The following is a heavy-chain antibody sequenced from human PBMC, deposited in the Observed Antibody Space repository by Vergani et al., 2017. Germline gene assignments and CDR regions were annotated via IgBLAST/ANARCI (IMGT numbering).Heavy chain of an antibody. D-gene: IGHD6-19*01. CDR3: ARIRAVAGNHDALDI. Sequence: QVTLKESGPVLVKPTETLTLTCTVSGFSLSNARMGVSWIRQPPGTALEWLAHIFSNDEKSYSTSLKSRLTIAKDTSKSQLVLTMTNMDPVDTATYYCARIRAVAGNHDALDIWGQGTMVTVSS. CDR1: GFSLSNARMG. V-gene: IGHV2-26*01. J-gene: IGHJ3*02. CDR2: IFSNDEK.